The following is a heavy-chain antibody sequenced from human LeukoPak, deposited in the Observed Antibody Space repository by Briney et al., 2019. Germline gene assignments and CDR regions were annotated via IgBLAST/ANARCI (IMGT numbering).Heavy chain of an antibody. CDR1: GYIFTSYG. V-gene: IGHV1-18*01. CDR3: ARESVYSSGWYAFDN. D-gene: IGHD6-19*01. J-gene: IGHJ4*02. CDR2: ISGDNGDR. Sequence: ASVKVSCKASGYIFTSYGITWVRQAPGQGLEWMGWISGDNGDRKFAQKFQGRVNMTTDTPTSTAYMELRSLTSDDTAFYYCARESVYSSGWYAFDNWGQGSLVTVSS.